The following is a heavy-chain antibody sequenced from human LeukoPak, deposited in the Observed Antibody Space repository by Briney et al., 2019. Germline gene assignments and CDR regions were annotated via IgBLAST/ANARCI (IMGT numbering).Heavy chain of an antibody. V-gene: IGHV1-69*05. CDR1: GGTFSSYA. J-gene: IGHJ6*03. D-gene: IGHD6-13*01. CDR2: IIPIFGTA. Sequence: ASVKVSCKASGGTFSSYAISWVRQAPGQGLEWMGGIIPIFGTANYAQKFQGRVTITTDESTSTAYMELSSLRSEDTAVYYCARDQGGYSSSFYYYYYYMDVWGKGTTVTVSS. CDR3: ARDQGGYSSSFYYYYYYMDV.